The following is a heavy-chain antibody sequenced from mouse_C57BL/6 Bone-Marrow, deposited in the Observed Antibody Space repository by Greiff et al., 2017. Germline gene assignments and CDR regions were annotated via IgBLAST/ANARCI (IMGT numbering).Heavy chain of an antibody. Sequence: VKLVESGAELVKPGASVKMSCKASGYTFTTYPIEWMKQNHGKSLEWIGNFHPYNDDTKYNEKFKGKDTLTVEKSSSTVYLELSRLTSDDSAVYYCARGGNYGWYYFDYWGQGTTLTVSA. D-gene: IGHD2-1*01. V-gene: IGHV1-47*01. CDR3: ARGGNYGWYYFDY. J-gene: IGHJ2*01. CDR1: GYTFTTYP. CDR2: FHPYNDDT.